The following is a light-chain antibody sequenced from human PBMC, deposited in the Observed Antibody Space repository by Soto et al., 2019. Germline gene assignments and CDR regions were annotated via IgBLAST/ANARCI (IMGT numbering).Light chain of an antibody. CDR1: QSVRRNY. Sequence: EIVLTQSPGTLSLSPGERATLSCRASQSVRRNYLAWYQQQPGQAPRLLIYDTSTRATAIPDRFSGSGSGTDLTLTISRLEPEDFAVYYCQQYGSSYTFGPGTKVEIK. CDR2: DTS. CDR3: QQYGSSYT. V-gene: IGKV3-20*01. J-gene: IGKJ3*01.